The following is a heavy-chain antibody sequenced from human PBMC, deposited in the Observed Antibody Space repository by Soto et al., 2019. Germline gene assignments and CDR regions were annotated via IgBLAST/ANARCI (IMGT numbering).Heavy chain of an antibody. CDR2: ISYDGSNK. CDR1: GFTFSYYP. J-gene: IGHJ5*02. CDR3: ARDAYAVFITMTSWFDP. V-gene: IGHV3-30-3*01. Sequence: GGSLRLSCAASGFTFSYYPMHWVRQAPGKGLEWVAVISYDGSNKYYADSVKGRFTISRDNSKNTLYLQMNSLRAEDTAVYYCARDAYAVFITMTSWFDPWGQGTLVTVSS. D-gene: IGHD3-22*01.